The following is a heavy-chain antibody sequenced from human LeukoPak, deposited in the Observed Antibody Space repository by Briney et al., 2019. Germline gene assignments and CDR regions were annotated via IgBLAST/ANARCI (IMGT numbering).Heavy chain of an antibody. CDR1: GGSISSGDYP. J-gene: IGHJ4*02. Sequence: SETLSLTCAVFGGSISSGDYPWSWIRQPPGKGLEWIGYIIHTGHTSYNPSLKSRVTIPVDMSKNQLSLKLSSVTAADTAVYYCARGFYGSGSQFDYWGQGTLVTVSS. V-gene: IGHV4-30-2*01. CDR2: IIHTGHT. CDR3: ARGFYGSGSQFDY. D-gene: IGHD3-10*01.